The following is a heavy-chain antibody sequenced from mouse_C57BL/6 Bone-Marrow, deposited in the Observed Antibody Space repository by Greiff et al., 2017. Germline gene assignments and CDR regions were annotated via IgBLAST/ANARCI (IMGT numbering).Heavy chain of an antibody. Sequence: QVQLQQSGPGLVQPSQSLSITCTVSGFSLTSYGVHWVRQSPGKGLEWLGVIWSGGSTDYNAAFISRLSISKDNSKSQVLFKMNSRQADDTAIYYCARKGDYDKGYYYSMDYWGQGTSVTVSS. CDR3: ARKGDYDKGYYYSMDY. V-gene: IGHV2-2*01. CDR1: GFSLTSYG. D-gene: IGHD2-4*01. CDR2: IWSGGST. J-gene: IGHJ4*01.